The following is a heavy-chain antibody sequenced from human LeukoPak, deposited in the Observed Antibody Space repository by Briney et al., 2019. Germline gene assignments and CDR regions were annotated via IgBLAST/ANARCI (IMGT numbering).Heavy chain of an antibody. V-gene: IGHV4-39*07. Sequence: SETLSLTCTVSGGSISTSNYYWGWIRQPPGKGLEWIGNIFYSGSTYYSPSLKSRVTISLDTSRNQFSLKLNSVTAADTAVYYCAKSNGYGLVGIWGQGIMVTVSS. CDR3: AKSNGYGLVGI. J-gene: IGHJ3*02. CDR1: GGSISTSNYY. CDR2: IFYSGST. D-gene: IGHD3-10*01.